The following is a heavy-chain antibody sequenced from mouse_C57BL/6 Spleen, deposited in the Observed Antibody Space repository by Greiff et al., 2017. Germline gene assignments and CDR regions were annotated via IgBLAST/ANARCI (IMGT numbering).Heavy chain of an antibody. Sequence: QVQLQQPGAELVKPGASVKLSCKASGYTFTSYWMQWVKQRPGQGLEWIGEIDPSDSYTNYNQKFKGKATLTVDTSSSTAYMQLSSLTSEDSAVYYCARGGVGFDYWGQGTTRTVSS. J-gene: IGHJ2*01. CDR2: IDPSDSYT. V-gene: IGHV1-50*01. CDR3: ARGGVGFDY. CDR1: GYTFTSYW.